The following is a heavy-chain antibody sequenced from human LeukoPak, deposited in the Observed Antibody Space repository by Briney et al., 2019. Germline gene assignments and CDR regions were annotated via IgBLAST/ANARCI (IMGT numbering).Heavy chain of an antibody. CDR2: IGGSGVST. J-gene: IGHJ4*02. D-gene: IGHD3-3*01. V-gene: IGHV3-23*01. CDR3: AKQYDFWSGPDY. Sequence: GGSLRLSCAASGFTFSSYAMSWVRQAPGKGLEWVSAIGGSGVSTYYADSVKGRFTISRDNSKNTLYLQMNSLRVEDTAVYYCAKQYDFWSGPDYWGQGTLVTVSS. CDR1: GFTFSSYA.